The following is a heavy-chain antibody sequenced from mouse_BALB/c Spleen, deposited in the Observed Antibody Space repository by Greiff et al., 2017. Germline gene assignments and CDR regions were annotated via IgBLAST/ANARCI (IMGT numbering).Heavy chain of an antibody. CDR1: GFTFSDYY. D-gene: IGHD1-1*01. V-gene: IGHV5-4*02. CDR2: ISDGGSYT. CDR3: ALYYGSSSYAMDY. Sequence: EVHLVESGGGLVKPGGSLKLSCAASGFTFSDYYMYWVRQTPEKRLEWVATISDGGSYTYYPDSVKGRFTISRDNAKNNLYLQMNSLQTDDTARYYCALYYGSSSYAMDYWGQGTSVTVSS. J-gene: IGHJ4*01.